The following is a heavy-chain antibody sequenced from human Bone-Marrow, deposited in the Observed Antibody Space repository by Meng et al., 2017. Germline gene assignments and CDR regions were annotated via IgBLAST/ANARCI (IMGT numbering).Heavy chain of an antibody. V-gene: IGHV1-2*06. CDR3: ARDEDISAAGKLFGDY. D-gene: IGHD6-25*01. J-gene: IGHJ4*02. CDR1: GYNFPDYY. CDR2: INPKSGDT. Sequence: VWRVPVGAEVKKPGASVKVSCKPSGYNFPDYYIPWVRRAPGQGLEWMGRINPKSGDTHYAQKFQARVTMTGDTSISTAYMELSGLRSDDTAMYYCARDEDISAAGKLFGDYWGQGTLVTVSS.